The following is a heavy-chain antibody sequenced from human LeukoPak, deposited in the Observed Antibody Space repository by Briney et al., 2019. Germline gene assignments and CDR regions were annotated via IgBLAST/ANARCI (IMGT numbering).Heavy chain of an antibody. CDR3: ARGARAGYNLEPLDY. V-gene: IGHV4-61*08. Sequence: SETLSLTCAVSGSSISSGGYYWSWIRQPPGKGLEWIGYIYYSGSTKYNPSLKSRVTISVDTSKNQFSLKLSSVTAADTAVYYCARGARAGYNLEPLDYWGQGTLVTVSS. CDR1: GSSISSGGYY. D-gene: IGHD5-24*01. CDR2: IYYSGST. J-gene: IGHJ4*02.